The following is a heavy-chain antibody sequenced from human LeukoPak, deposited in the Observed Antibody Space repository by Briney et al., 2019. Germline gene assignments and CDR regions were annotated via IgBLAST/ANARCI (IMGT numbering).Heavy chain of an antibody. CDR3: ATPGYCSTIDCYYYMDV. J-gene: IGHJ6*03. CDR1: GGSISTSSYY. CDR2: IYYSGST. Sequence: SETLSLTCTVSGGSISTSSYYWGWIRQPPGKGLEWIGTIYYSGSTYYNPSLESRVTISLDMSKNQFSLNLTSVTAADTAAYYCATPGYCSTIDCYYYMDVWGKGTTVTVSS. V-gene: IGHV4-39*01. D-gene: IGHD2-2*01.